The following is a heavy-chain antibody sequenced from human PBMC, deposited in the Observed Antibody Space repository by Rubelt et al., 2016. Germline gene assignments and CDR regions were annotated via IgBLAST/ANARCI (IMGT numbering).Heavy chain of an antibody. V-gene: IGHV4-34*02. CDR1: GGSFSGYY. Sequence: QVQLQQGGAGLLKPSETLSLTCAVYGGSFSGYYWSWIRQPPGKGLEWIGSIYYSGSTYYNPSLKSRVTISVDTSKNQFSLKLSSVTAADTAVYYCARRNGYSSGWYSIRGAFDIWGQGTMVTVSS. CDR2: IYYSGST. J-gene: IGHJ3*02. CDR3: ARRNGYSSGWYSIRGAFDI. D-gene: IGHD6-19*01.